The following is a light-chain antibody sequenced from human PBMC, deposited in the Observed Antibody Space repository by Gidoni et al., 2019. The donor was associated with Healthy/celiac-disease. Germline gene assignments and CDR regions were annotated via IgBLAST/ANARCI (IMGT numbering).Light chain of an antibody. V-gene: IGKV3-11*01. CDR2: DAS. CDR1: QSVSSY. J-gene: IGKJ2*01. Sequence: VLTQSPATLSLSPGERATLACRASQSVSSYLAWYQQKPGQAPRLLIYDASNRATGIPARFSGSGSGTDFTLTISSLEPEDFAVYYCQQRSNWPPMYTFGQGTKLEIK. CDR3: QQRSNWPPMYT.